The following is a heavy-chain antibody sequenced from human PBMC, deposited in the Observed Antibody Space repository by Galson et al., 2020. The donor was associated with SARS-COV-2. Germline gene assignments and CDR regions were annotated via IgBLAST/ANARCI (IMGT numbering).Heavy chain of an antibody. V-gene: IGHV2-5*01. Sequence: ESGPTLVKPTQTLTLTCTFSGFSLSTSEVGVGWIRQPPGKALEWLTLIYWNDNKRYSPSLKSRLTITKDTSKNQVVLTMTNMDPVDTATYYCARLTYYYDHSGYYGGYYFDYWGQGTLVTVSS. CDR1: GFSLSTSEVG. CDR2: IYWNDNK. D-gene: IGHD3-22*01. CDR3: ARLTYYYDHSGYYGGYYFDY. J-gene: IGHJ4*02.